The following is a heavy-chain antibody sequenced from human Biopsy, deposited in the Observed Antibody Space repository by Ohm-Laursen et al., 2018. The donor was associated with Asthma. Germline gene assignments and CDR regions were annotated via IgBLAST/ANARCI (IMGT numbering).Heavy chain of an antibody. V-gene: IGHV3-30*18. CDR3: AKDVFPGWELRRGPDY. J-gene: IGHJ4*02. D-gene: IGHD1-26*01. Sequence: RSLRLSCSASGFTFRNFGMHWVRQAPGKGLDWVAVISFDGSNKNYTDSVKGRFTISRGNSRNTLHLQMNSLRAEDTAVYYCAKDVFPGWELRRGPDYWGQGTLVTVSS. CDR2: ISFDGSNK. CDR1: GFTFRNFG.